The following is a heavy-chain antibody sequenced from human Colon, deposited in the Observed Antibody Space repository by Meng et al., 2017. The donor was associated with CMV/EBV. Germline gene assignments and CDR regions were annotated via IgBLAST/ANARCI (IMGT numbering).Heavy chain of an antibody. CDR3: ARGGGTPIRGVLPFDF. V-gene: IGHV4-34*01. J-gene: IGHJ4*02. D-gene: IGHD3-10*01. CDR1: GGSFSRYY. Sequence: QVQLTQGGAGLLKPSETLSLTCALSGGSFSRYYWSWNRQSPGKGLEWIAEIDHTGSTNYNPSLKSRVTISIDTSNSHFSLNLTSATAADTAVYYCARGGGTPIRGVLPFDFWGQGTLVTVSS. CDR2: IDHTGST.